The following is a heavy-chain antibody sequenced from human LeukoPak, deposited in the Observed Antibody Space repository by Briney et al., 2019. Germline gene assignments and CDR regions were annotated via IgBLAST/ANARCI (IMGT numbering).Heavy chain of an antibody. V-gene: IGHV1-2*02. Sequence: ASVKVSCKASGYTFTGYYIHWVRQAPGQGHEGRGGTNPNSGATNCAQKFQGRVTLTRDTSISTAYMELTRLTSDDTAVYYCARGLRAAVFDIWRQGTMVTVSS. D-gene: IGHD2-2*01. CDR2: TNPNSGAT. CDR3: ARGLRAAVFDI. J-gene: IGHJ3*02. CDR1: GYTFTGYY.